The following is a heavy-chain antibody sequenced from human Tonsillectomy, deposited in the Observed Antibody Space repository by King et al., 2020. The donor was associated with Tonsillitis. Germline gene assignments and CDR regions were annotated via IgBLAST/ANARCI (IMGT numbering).Heavy chain of an antibody. V-gene: IGHV4-34*01. CDR2: INHSGST. Sequence: VQLQQWGAGLLKPSETLSLTCAVYGGSFSGYYWSWIRQPPGKGLEWIGEINHSGSTNYNPSLKSRVTISVDTSTNQFSLKLSSVTAADTAVYYCARGVRGSAARPNYYYYYMDVWGKGTTVTVSS. J-gene: IGHJ6*03. D-gene: IGHD6-6*01. CDR3: ARGVRGSAARPNYYYYYMDV. CDR1: GGSFSGYY.